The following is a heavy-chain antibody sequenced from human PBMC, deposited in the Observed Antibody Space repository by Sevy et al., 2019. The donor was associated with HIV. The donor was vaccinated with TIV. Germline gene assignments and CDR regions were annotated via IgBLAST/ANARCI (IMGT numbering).Heavy chain of an antibody. Sequence: ASVKVSCKVSGYTLTELSMHWVRQAPGKGLEGMGCFDPEDGETIYAQKFQGRVTMTENTSTDTAYMELSSLRSEDTAVYYCASVLMTGYYSLWGQGTLVTVSS. CDR3: ASVLMTGYYSL. CDR2: FDPEDGET. D-gene: IGHD3-9*01. V-gene: IGHV1-24*01. J-gene: IGHJ4*02. CDR1: GYTLTELS.